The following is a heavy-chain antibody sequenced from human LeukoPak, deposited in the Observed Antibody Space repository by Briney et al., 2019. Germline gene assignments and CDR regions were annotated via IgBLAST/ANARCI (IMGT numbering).Heavy chain of an antibody. J-gene: IGHJ6*02. CDR2: IFDGGST. Sequence: HPGGSLRLSCVASGFTVTYSYMTWVRQALGTGLERVSVIFDGGSTYYADSVKGRFTISRDNSKNTLYLQMSSLRVEDTAVYYCARDHPYHSGTYHYGMDVWGQGTTVTVSS. CDR3: ARDHPYHSGTYHYGMDV. CDR1: GFTVTYSY. D-gene: IGHD3-10*01. V-gene: IGHV3-66*01.